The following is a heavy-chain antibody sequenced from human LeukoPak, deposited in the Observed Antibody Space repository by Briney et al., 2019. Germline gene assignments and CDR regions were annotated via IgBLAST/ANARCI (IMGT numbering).Heavy chain of an antibody. V-gene: IGHV3-21*01. Sequence: GGSLRLSCAASGFTFSSYTMNWVRQAPGKGLEWVSSISSSSNYIYYADSVKGRFTISRDNAKNSLYLQMNSLRAEDTAVYYCVRTYSEIYAFDIWGQGTMVTVSS. CDR3: VRTYSEIYAFDI. CDR2: ISSSSNYI. D-gene: IGHD1-26*01. CDR1: GFTFSSYT. J-gene: IGHJ3*02.